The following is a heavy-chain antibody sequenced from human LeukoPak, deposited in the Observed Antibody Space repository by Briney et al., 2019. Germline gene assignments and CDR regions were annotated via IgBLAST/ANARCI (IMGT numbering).Heavy chain of an antibody. CDR2: IQAGGDEM. Sequence: PGGSPRLSCIASGFSFSTYGMHWVRQAPGKGLEWMTFIQAGGDEMYYGESVKGRFTVSRDNSKNTLYLQMNSLRGEDTAVYYCVRDTPGYGGDDFDSWGQGARVTVSS. CDR3: VRDTPGYGGDDFDS. V-gene: IGHV3-30*02. CDR1: GFSFSTYG. J-gene: IGHJ4*02. D-gene: IGHD4-23*01.